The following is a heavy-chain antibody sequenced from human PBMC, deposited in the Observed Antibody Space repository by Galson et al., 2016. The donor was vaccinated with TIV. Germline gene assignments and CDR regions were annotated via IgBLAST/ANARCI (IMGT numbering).Heavy chain of an antibody. D-gene: IGHD3-16*01. Sequence: SVKVSCKASGYTFTRYYIHWVRQAAGQGLEWMGIIDPSNGGTKYAQKFQGRLTLTRDTSTSKVYLELSSLTSEDTAVYYCARPHSGSYDFDYWGQGTLVTVSS. CDR2: IDPSNGGT. V-gene: IGHV1-46*03. CDR1: GYTFTRYY. CDR3: ARPHSGSYDFDY. J-gene: IGHJ4*02.